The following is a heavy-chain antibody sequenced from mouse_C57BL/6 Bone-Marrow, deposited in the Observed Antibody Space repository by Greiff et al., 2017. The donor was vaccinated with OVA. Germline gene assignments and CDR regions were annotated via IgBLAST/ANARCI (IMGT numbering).Heavy chain of an antibody. Sequence: EVMLVESGGGLVQSGRSLRLSCATSGFTFSDFYMEWVRQAPGKGLEWIAASRNKANDYTTEYSASVKGRFIVSRDTSQSILYLQMNALRAEDTAIYYCARDNGNYGYFDVWGTGTTVTVSS. CDR3: ARDNGNYGYFDV. CDR1: GFTFSDFY. J-gene: IGHJ1*03. CDR2: SRNKANDYTT. D-gene: IGHD2-1*01. V-gene: IGHV7-1*01.